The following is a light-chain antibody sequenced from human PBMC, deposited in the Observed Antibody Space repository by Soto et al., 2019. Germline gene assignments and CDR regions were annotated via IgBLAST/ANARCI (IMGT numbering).Light chain of an antibody. CDR2: DAS. Sequence: DIQMTQSPSTLSAYVGDSVTITCRASQSITTWLAWYQQRPGKAPKLLIYDASSLESGVPSRFSGSGSGTEFTLTISSLQPDDFATYYCQHYNSYSEAFGQGTKVDIK. CDR3: QHYNSYSEA. CDR1: QSITTW. J-gene: IGKJ1*01. V-gene: IGKV1-5*01.